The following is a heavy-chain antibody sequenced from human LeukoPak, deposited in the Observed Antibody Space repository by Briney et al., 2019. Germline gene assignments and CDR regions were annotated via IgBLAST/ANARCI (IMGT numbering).Heavy chain of an antibody. V-gene: IGHV6-1*01. CDR2: TYYRSKWYN. CDR3: ARGRLLWFGETLGWFDP. Sequence: SQTLSLTCAISGDSVSSNSAAWNWIRQSTSRGLEWLGRTYYRSKWYNDYAVSVKSRITINPDTSKNQFSLKLSSVTAADTAVYYCARGRLLWFGETLGWFDPWGQGTLVTVSS. J-gene: IGHJ5*02. CDR1: GDSVSSNSAA. D-gene: IGHD3-10*01.